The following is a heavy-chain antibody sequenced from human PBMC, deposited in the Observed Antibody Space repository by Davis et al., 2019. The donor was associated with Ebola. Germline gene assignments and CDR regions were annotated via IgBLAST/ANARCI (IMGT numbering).Heavy chain of an antibody. CDR1: GFSFGVYG. V-gene: IGHV3-30*03. CDR3: ARDNFVVPGAIFSYYAMDV. Sequence: PGGSLRLSCVASGFSFGVYGMHWVRQAPGKGLEWVAVISYDGSRKDYAHSVKGRFTVSRDNSKSTMYLQMNSLRAEDTAVYYCARDNFVVPGAIFSYYAMDVWGHGTTVTVSS. D-gene: IGHD2-2*01. J-gene: IGHJ6*02. CDR2: ISYDGSRK.